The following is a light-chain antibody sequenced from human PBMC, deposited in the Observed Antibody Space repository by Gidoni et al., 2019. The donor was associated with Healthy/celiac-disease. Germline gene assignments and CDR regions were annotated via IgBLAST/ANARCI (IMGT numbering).Light chain of an antibody. CDR1: QSVLYSSNNKNY. CDR2: WAS. V-gene: IGKV4-1*01. Sequence: DSVMTQSPDSLAGSLGERATINCKSSQSVLYSSNNKNYLAWYQQKPGQPPKLLIYWASTRESGVPDRFSGSGSGTDFTLTISSLQAEDVAVYYCQQYYSTPRTFGQGTKVEIK. J-gene: IGKJ1*01. CDR3: QQYYSTPRT.